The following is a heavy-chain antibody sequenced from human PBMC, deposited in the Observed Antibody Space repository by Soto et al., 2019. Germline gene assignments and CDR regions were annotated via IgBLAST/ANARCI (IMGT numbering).Heavy chain of an antibody. J-gene: IGHJ4*02. CDR2: INPNSGGT. Sequence: ASVKVSCKASGYTFTGYYMHWVRQAPGQGLEWMGWINPNSGGTNYAQKFQGRVTMTRDASISTAYMELSRLRSDDTAVYYCARVPYFWSGYYSGAHFDYWGQGTLVTVSS. CDR1: GYTFTGYY. CDR3: ARVPYFWSGYYSGAHFDY. V-gene: IGHV1-2*02. D-gene: IGHD3-3*01.